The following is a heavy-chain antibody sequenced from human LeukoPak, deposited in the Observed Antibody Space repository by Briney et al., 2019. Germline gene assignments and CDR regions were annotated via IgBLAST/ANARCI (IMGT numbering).Heavy chain of an antibody. V-gene: IGHV5-51*01. CDR2: IYPGDSDT. CDR3: ARRDNGEYFHH. J-gene: IGHJ1*01. Sequence: GESLKISCKGSGYSFTSYWIGWVRLMPGKGLECMGIIYPGDSDTRYSPSFQGQVTISADKSIGTAYLQWSSLKASDIAMYYCARRDNGEYFHHWGQGTLVTVSS. D-gene: IGHD1-1*01. CDR1: GYSFTSYW.